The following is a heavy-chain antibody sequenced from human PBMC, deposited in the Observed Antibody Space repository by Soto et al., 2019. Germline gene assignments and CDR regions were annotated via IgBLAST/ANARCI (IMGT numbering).Heavy chain of an antibody. CDR1: GGSISSYY. CDR2: IYYSGST. CDR3: AKDALNWNSQNWFDP. J-gene: IGHJ5*02. V-gene: IGHV4-59*01. D-gene: IGHD1-7*01. Sequence: QVQLQESGPGLVKPSETLSLTCTVSGGSISSYYWSWIRQPPGKGLEWIGYIYYSGSTNYNPSLKSRVTISVDTSKNQFSLKLSSVTAADTAVYYCAKDALNWNSQNWFDPWGQGTLVTVSS.